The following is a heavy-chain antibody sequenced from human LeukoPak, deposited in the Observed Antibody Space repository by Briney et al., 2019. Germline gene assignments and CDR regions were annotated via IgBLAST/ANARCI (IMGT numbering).Heavy chain of an antibody. V-gene: IGHV4-59*10. Sequence: PSETLSLTCAVYGGSFSGYYWSWIRQPAGKGLVWIGRIYTSGSTNYNPSLKSRVTMSVDTSKNQFSLKLSSVTAADTAVYYCARVTGYRIEDYFDYWGQGTLVTVSS. J-gene: IGHJ4*02. D-gene: IGHD6-13*01. CDR3: ARVTGYRIEDYFDY. CDR2: IYTSGST. CDR1: GGSFSGYY.